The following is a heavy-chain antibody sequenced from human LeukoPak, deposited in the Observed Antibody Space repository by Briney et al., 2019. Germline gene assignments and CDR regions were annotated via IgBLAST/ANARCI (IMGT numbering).Heavy chain of an antibody. J-gene: IGHJ4*02. CDR1: GDSISSYY. D-gene: IGHD5-18*01. V-gene: IGHV4-59*01. CDR2: IYYSGST. CDR3: ARGGYSYGNDY. Sequence: SETLSLTCTVSGDSISSYYWSWIRQPPGKGLEWIGYIYYSGSTNYNPSLKSRVTISVDTSKNQFSLKLSSVTAADTAVYYCARGGYSYGNDYWGQGTLVTVSS.